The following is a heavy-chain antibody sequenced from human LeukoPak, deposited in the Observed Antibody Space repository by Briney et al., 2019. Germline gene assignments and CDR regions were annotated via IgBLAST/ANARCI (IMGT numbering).Heavy chain of an antibody. CDR1: GGSISSYY. J-gene: IGHJ1*01. CDR2: IYTSGST. CDR3: ARDSAAAGNLQH. Sequence: SETLSPTCTVSGGSISSYYWSWIRQPAGKGLEWIGRIYTSGSTNYNPSLKSRVTMSVDTSKNQFSLKLSSVTAADTAVYYCARDSAAAGNLQHWGQGTLVTVSS. V-gene: IGHV4-4*07. D-gene: IGHD6-13*01.